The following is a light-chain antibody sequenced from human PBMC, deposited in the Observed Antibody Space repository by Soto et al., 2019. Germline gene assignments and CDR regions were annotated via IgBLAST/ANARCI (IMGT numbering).Light chain of an antibody. Sequence: EIVMTQSPDTLSVSPGERATLSCRASQSVSSNLAWYQQKPGQAPRLLIYKVSTRATGIPARFSGSGSGTEFTLTISSLQSEDLAIYYCQQHNNWPLTFGGGTKVELK. V-gene: IGKV3-15*01. CDR1: QSVSSN. J-gene: IGKJ4*01. CDR3: QQHNNWPLT. CDR2: KVS.